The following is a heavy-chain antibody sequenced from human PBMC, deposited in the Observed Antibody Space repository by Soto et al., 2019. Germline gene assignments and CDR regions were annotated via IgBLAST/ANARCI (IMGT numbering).Heavy chain of an antibody. CDR3: AHRVLRTVFVLVTTTVIYFDF. Sequence: QITLNESGPTVVRPTETLTLTCRFSGFSLTTSGVGVGWIRQSRGKAPEWLALIYWDDDKRYSASLKSRLTITKDTSKNQVVLTVSDLDPTDTATYYCAHRVLRTVFVLVTTTVIYFDFWGQGTPVAVSS. CDR2: IYWDDDK. J-gene: IGHJ4*02. V-gene: IGHV2-5*02. D-gene: IGHD3-3*01. CDR1: GFSLTTSGVG.